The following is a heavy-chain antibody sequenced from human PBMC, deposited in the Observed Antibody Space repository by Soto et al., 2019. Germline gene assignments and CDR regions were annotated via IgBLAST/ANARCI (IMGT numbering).Heavy chain of an antibody. CDR3: AREIISTTTVTNYYYYGMDV. CDR2: NYYSGST. J-gene: IGHJ6*02. CDR1: GGSISSGGYY. D-gene: IGHD4-4*01. V-gene: IGHV4-31*02. Sequence: SETLSLTCTVSGGSISSGGYYWSWIRQHPGKGLEWIGYNYYSGSTYYNPSLKSRVTISVDTSKNQFSLKLSSVTAADTAVYYCAREIISTTTVTNYYYYGMDVWGQGTTVTVSS.